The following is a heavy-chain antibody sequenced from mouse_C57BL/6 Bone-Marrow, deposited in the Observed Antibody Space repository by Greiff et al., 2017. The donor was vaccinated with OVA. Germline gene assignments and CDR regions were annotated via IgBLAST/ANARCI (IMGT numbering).Heavy chain of an antibody. Sequence: VQLQQSGPELVKPGASVKISCKASGYSFTGYYMNWVKQSPEKSLEWIGEINPSTGGTTYNQKFKAKATLTVDNSSSTAYMQLKSLTSEDSAVYYCARGGTSPFAYWGQGTLVTVSA. V-gene: IGHV1-42*01. D-gene: IGHD4-1*01. CDR1: GYSFTGYY. CDR3: ARGGTSPFAY. CDR2: INPSTGGT. J-gene: IGHJ3*01.